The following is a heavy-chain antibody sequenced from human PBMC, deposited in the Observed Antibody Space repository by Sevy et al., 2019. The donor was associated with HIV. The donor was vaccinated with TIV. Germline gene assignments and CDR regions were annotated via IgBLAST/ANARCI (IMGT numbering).Heavy chain of an antibody. V-gene: IGHV3-48*02. CDR3: ATLFHYSSRFDY. D-gene: IGHD4-4*01. J-gene: IGHJ4*02. CDR1: GFTFSSYS. Sequence: GGSLRLSCAASGFTFSSYSMNWVRQAPGKGLEWVSYISNTSSTIKYADSVKGRFTISRDNAKNSLYLQMNSLRDEDTAVYFCATLFHYSSRFDYWGQGTLVTVSS. CDR2: ISNTSSTI.